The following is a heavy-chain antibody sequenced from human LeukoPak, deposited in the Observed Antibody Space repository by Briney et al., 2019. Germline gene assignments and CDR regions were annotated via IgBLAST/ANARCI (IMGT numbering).Heavy chain of an antibody. D-gene: IGHD5-24*01. CDR1: GFTFSSYA. Sequence: GGSLRLSCAASGFTFSSYAMSWVRQAPGKGLEWVSAISGSGGSTYYADSVKGRFTISRDNSKNTLYLQMNSLRAEDTAVYYCAKAPRNYRSGYYYYYGMDVWGQGTTVSVSS. CDR3: AKAPRNYRSGYYYYYGMDV. CDR2: ISGSGGST. V-gene: IGHV3-23*01. J-gene: IGHJ6*02.